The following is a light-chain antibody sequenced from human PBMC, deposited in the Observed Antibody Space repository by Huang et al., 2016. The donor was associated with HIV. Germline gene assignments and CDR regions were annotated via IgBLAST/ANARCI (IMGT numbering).Light chain of an antibody. CDR1: QGISNT. CDR3: QQFNHYPLT. CDR2: YSS. V-gene: IGKV1D-13*01. Sequence: QLTQSPSSLSASVGDRVTISCRESQGISNTLAWYQQKPGKAPKLLVYYSSSLQTGAPSRLSGSGSGTDFTLTISSLQPEDCATDYCQQFNHYPLTFGGGTKVEIE. J-gene: IGKJ4*01.